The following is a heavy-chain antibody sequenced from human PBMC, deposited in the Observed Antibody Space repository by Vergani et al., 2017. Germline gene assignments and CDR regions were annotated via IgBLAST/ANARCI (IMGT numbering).Heavy chain of an antibody. D-gene: IGHD4-17*01. CDR1: GFSFNTYG. CDR3: AKDGRENSDYGYFDY. J-gene: IGHJ4*02. Sequence: QVQLVETGGGVVQPGGSLRLYCATSGFSFNTYGAHWVRQAPGKGVGWVSFIGYDGRIKYNVDSVKGRFTISRDTSKKTLSLQMRSLGADDTAVYYCAKDGRENSDYGYFDYWGQGTLVTVSS. V-gene: IGHV3-30*02. CDR2: IGYDGRIK.